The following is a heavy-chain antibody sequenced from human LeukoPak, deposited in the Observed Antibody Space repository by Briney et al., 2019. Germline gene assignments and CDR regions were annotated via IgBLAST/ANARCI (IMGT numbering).Heavy chain of an antibody. CDR1: GFTFSNAW. V-gene: IGHV3-15*01. J-gene: IGHJ3*02. CDR3: ARIVVSSDAFDI. CDR2: IKSKTDGGTT. D-gene: IGHD2-15*01. Sequence: GGSLRLSCAASGFTFSNAWMSWVRQAPGKGLEWVGRIKSKTDGGTTDYAAPVKGRFTISRDDSKNTLYLQMNSLKTEDTAVYYCARIVVSSDAFDIWGQGTMVTVSS.